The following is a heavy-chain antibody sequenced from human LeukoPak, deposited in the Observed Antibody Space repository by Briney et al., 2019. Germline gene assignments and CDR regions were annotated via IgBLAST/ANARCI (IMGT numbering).Heavy chain of an antibody. J-gene: IGHJ4*02. CDR3: ARGHVRYCGSGSYRSPYGY. V-gene: IGHV4-34*01. CDR2: INHSGST. CDR1: GGSFSGYY. Sequence: SETLSLTCAVYGGSFSGYYWSWIRQPPGKGLEWIGEINHSGSTNYNPSLKSRVTISVDTSKNQFSLKLSSVTAADTAVYYCARGHVRYCGSGSYRSPYGYWGQGTLVTVSS. D-gene: IGHD3-10*01.